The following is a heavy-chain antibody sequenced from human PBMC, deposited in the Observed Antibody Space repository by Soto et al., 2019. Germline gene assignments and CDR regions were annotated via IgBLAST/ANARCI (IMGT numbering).Heavy chain of an antibody. V-gene: IGHV3-21*01. CDR3: AREPPSGEAFYM. J-gene: IGHJ3*02. CDR2: ISTSGSDM. D-gene: IGHD1-26*01. CDR1: GFTFTAYH. Sequence: EVQLVESGGGLVKPGGSLRLSCAASGFTFTAYHMNWVRQAPGKGLEWVSSISTSGSDMYYADTVKGRFAISRDNAKNSLYLQMNSLRAEDTAVYYCAREPPSGEAFYMWGQGIMVTVSS.